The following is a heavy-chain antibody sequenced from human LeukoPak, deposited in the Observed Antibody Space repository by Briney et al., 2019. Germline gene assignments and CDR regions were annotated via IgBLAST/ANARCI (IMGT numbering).Heavy chain of an antibody. V-gene: IGHV3-53*01. D-gene: IGHD2-15*01. CDR2: IYSGGST. Sequence: GGNLGLSCAASRFTVSRNYMSRFRQTPGKQLNSISVIYSGGSTYYADSVKGRFTISRDNSRNTLYLQMNSLRAEDTFFFQAEDGIRDCSGGSCIDYWGQGTLVTVSS. J-gene: IGHJ4*02. CDR3: EDGIRDCSGGSCIDY. CDR1: RFTVSRNY.